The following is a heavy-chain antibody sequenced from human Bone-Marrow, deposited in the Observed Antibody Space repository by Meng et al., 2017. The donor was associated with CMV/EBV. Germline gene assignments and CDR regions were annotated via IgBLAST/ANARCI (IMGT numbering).Heavy chain of an antibody. J-gene: IGHJ6*02. V-gene: IGHV3-30*04. CDR3: ARGLKQWTYYYYYGMDV. CDR1: GFTFNTYS. CDR2: TSYEGSNK. D-gene: IGHD6-19*01. Sequence: GGSLRLSCVASGFTFNTYSLHWVRQAPGKGLEWVAVTSYEGSNKYYADSVKGRFTISRDNSKKTLYLQMNSLRAEDTAVYYFARGLKQWTYYYYYGMDVWGQGTTVTVSS.